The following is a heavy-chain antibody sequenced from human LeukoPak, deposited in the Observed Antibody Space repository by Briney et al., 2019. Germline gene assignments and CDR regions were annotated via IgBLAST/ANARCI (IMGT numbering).Heavy chain of an antibody. CDR2: TSRSGEIT. Sequence: PGGSLRLSCAASGFTFSGYAMSWVRQATGKGLEWVSSTSRSGEITFYADSVKGRFTISRDNSKSTLYLQMNSLRAEDTAVYYCAKDPYYDYVWGSYRYTNYFDYWGQGTLVTVSS. CDR3: AKDPYYDYVWGSYRYTNYFDY. J-gene: IGHJ4*02. CDR1: GFTFSGYA. V-gene: IGHV3-23*01. D-gene: IGHD3-16*02.